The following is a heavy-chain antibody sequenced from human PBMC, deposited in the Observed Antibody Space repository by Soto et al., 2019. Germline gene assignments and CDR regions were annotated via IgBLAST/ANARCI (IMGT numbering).Heavy chain of an antibody. CDR3: ARGPYDFWSGAYYYFAMDV. V-gene: IGHV1-18*04. CDR1: GYTFPTNG. Sequence: QVQLAQSGAEVKKPGASVKVSCKASGYTFPTNGITWVRQAPGQGLEWMGWISPINDNANNAKKLPGRITMTTDTSTGTAYMGLRSPGSAGTAVYYCARGPYDFWSGAYYYFAMDVWGQGTTVTVSS. D-gene: IGHD3-3*01. CDR2: ISPINDNA. J-gene: IGHJ6*02.